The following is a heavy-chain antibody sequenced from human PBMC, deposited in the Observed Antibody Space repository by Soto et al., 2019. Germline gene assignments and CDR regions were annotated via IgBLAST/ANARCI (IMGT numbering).Heavy chain of an antibody. CDR2: IYYSGST. D-gene: IGHD3-16*01. CDR3: ARRVSGIWGYAFDI. J-gene: IGHJ3*02. V-gene: IGHV4-39*01. CDR1: GGSISSSSYY. Sequence: SETLSLTCTVSGGSISSSSYYWGWIRQPPGKGLEWIGSIYYSGSTYYNPSLKSRVTISVDTSKNQFSLKLSSVTAADTAVYYCARRVSGIWGYAFDIWGQGTMVTVSS.